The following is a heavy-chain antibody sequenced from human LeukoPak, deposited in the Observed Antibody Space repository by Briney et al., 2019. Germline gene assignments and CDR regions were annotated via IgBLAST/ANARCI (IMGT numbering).Heavy chain of an antibody. CDR2: IYTSGNT. CDR3: ARDPSRRYDSSGYYQYFDY. V-gene: IGHV4-61*02. CDR1: GGSISSASHY. D-gene: IGHD3-22*01. J-gene: IGHJ4*02. Sequence: SETLSLTCTVSGGSISSASHYWSWIRQPAGKGLEWIGRIYTSGNTNYNPSLKSRVTISVDTSKNHFSLNLSSVTAADTAVYFCARDPSRRYDSSGYYQYFDYWGQGILVTVSS.